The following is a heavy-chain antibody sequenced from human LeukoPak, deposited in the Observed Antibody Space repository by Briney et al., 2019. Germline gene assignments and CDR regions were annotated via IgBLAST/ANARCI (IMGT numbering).Heavy chain of an antibody. CDR2: INPSSGTT. J-gene: IGHJ6*02. CDR3: ARGGYSSGWHRYYAMDV. V-gene: IGHV1-46*01. D-gene: IGHD6-25*01. Sequence: ASVKVSCTTSGYTFTSYYMHWVRQAPGQGLEWMGIINPSSGTTTYAQRFQDRVTMTRDTSTTTVYMELSSLRSEDTAVYSCARGGYSSGWHRYYAMDVWGQGTTVTVSS. CDR1: GYTFTSYY.